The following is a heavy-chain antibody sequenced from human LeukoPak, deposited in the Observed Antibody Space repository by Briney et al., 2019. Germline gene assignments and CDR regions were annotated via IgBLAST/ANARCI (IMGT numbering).Heavy chain of an antibody. V-gene: IGHV3-9*01. CDR1: GFTFDDYA. D-gene: IGHD3-22*01. CDR2: ISWNSGSI. CDR3: AKAPTGSSGYSTTFLDY. Sequence: GRSLRLSCAASGFTFDDYAMHWVRHAPGKGLEWVSGISWNSGSIAYADSVKGRFTISRDNAKNSLYLQMNSLRAEDTALYYCAKAPTGSSGYSTTFLDYWGQGTLVTVSS. J-gene: IGHJ4*02.